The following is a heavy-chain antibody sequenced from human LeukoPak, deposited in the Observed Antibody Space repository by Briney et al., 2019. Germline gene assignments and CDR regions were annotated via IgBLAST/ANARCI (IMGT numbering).Heavy chain of an antibody. Sequence: GGSLRLSCAASGFTFSNAWMSWVRQAPGKGLEWVGRIKSKTDAGTTDYAAPVKARFTISRDDSKNTLYLQMNSLKTEDTAVYYCTTGTPPGYCSSTSCYRGDAFDIWGQGTMVTVSS. CDR2: IKSKTDAGTT. J-gene: IGHJ3*02. CDR3: TTGTPPGYCSSTSCYRGDAFDI. D-gene: IGHD2-2*01. V-gene: IGHV3-15*01. CDR1: GFTFSNAW.